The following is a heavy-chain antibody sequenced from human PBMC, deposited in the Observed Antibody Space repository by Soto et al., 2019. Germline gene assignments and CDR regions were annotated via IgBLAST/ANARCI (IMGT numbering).Heavy chain of an antibody. CDR1: GFTFRTTG. CDR2: IGPNPSNT. D-gene: IGHD6-13*01. Sequence: EVQLLESGGGLVQPGGSLRLSCTTSGFTFRTTGMLWLRQAPGKGLEWVSAIGPNPSNTKYSDSAKGRFIISRDNSKNTVFLQMTSLGAEDTALYYCTTARHCSSDACPAAEWGQGTLITVSS. CDR3: TTARHCSSDACPAAE. J-gene: IGHJ4*02. V-gene: IGHV3-23*01.